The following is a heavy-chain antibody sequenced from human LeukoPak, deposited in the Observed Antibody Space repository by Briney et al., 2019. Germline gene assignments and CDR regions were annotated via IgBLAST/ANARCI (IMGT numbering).Heavy chain of an antibody. V-gene: IGHV3-30*03. J-gene: IGHJ4*02. CDR1: GFTFSSYG. CDR2: ISYDGSNK. Sequence: GGSLRLSCAASGFTFSSYGMHWVRQAPGKGLEWVAVISYDGSNKYYADSVKGRFTLSRDNSKNTLYLQMNSLRAEDTAVYYCARSGITMVRGVLDYWGQGTLVTVSS. CDR3: ARSGITMVRGVLDY. D-gene: IGHD3-10*01.